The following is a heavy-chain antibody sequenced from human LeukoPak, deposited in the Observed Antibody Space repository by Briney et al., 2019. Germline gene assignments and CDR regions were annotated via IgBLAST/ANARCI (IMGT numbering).Heavy chain of an antibody. D-gene: IGHD2-2*01. CDR2: ISGDGVST. J-gene: IGHJ4*02. CDR1: GLPIADFA. V-gene: IGHV3-43*02. Sequence: PGGSLRLSCVASGLPIADFAMHWVRQAPGKGLEWVSLISGDGVSTFYADSVKGRFSISRDNSKNTLYLQMNSLRAEDTAVYYCARVVRVPVACFDYWGQGTLVTVSS. CDR3: ARVVRVPVACFDY.